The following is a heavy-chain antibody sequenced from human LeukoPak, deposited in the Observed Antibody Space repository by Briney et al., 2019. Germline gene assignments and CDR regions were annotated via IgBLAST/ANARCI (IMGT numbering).Heavy chain of an antibody. V-gene: IGHV1-2*02. J-gene: IGHJ4*02. CDR1: GHTFTGYY. CDR2: INPNSGGT. D-gene: IGHD3-16*01. CDR3: AREFSTFSDPLDY. Sequence: ASVKVSCKASGHTFTGYYIHWVRQAPGQGLEWMGWINPNSGGTNYAQKFQGRVAMTSDTSISTAYMELSGLRSDDTAVYYCAREFSTFSDPLDYWGQGTLVTVSS.